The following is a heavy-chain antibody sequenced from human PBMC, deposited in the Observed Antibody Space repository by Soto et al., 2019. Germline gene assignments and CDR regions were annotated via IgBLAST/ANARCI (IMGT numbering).Heavy chain of an antibody. CDR3: AREEVSARKHYGMDV. Sequence: QVKLVESGGGVVQPGRSLRLSCAASGFTCSSYAMHWVRQAPGKGLEWVAVISYDGSNKYDADSVKGRFTISRDNSKNTLYLQMNSQRAEDTAVYYCAREEVSARKHYGMDVWGQGTTVTVAS. CDR1: GFTCSSYA. D-gene: IGHD1-20*01. V-gene: IGHV3-30-3*01. CDR2: ISYDGSNK. J-gene: IGHJ6*02.